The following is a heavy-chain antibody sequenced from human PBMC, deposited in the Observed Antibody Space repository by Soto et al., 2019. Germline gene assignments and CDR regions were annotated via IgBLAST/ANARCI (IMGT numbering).Heavy chain of an antibody. D-gene: IGHD1-20*01. V-gene: IGHV3-23*01. Sequence: EVQLLESGGGLVQPGGSLRLSCAGNGLTMSTYDMSWVRQAPGKGLEWVSTIAGVDIFYADSVQGRFTISIDNSKNLLFLQMNSLTADDTATYYCAKDHFKGNGIYDGFDVWGQGTTVTVSS. CDR1: GLTMSTYD. J-gene: IGHJ3*01. CDR3: AKDHFKGNGIYDGFDV. CDR2: IAGVDI.